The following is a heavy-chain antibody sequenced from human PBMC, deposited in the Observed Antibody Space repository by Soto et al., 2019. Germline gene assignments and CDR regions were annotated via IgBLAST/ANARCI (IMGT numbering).Heavy chain of an antibody. J-gene: IGHJ4*02. D-gene: IGHD1-26*01. V-gene: IGHV4-31*03. CDR3: AREAGSGDHFDY. Sequence: QVQLQESGPGLVKPSQTLSLTCTVSGGSISSTGYFWTWIRQHPGKGLEWIGYIFYSGSTFHNPSLKSRVTISVDTSKNQFSLELSSVTAAVTAVYYCAREAGSGDHFDYWGQGTLVTVSS. CDR2: IFYSGST. CDR1: GGSISSTGYF.